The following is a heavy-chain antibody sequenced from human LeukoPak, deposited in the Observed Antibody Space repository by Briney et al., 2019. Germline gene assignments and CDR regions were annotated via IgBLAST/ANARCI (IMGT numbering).Heavy chain of an antibody. CDR3: ARAAPPASAPVDY. V-gene: IGHV1-2*02. J-gene: IGHJ4*02. CDR2: TNPNSGGT. Sequence: ASVRVSCKASGYTLTGYYMHWVRQAPGQGLEWMGWTNPNSGGTNYAQKFQGRVTMTRDTSISTAYMDLSRLRSDDTAVYYCARAAPPASAPVDYWGQGTLVTVSS. D-gene: IGHD2-2*01. CDR1: GYTLTGYY.